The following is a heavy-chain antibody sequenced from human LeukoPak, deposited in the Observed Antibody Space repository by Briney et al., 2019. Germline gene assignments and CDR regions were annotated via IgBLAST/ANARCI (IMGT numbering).Heavy chain of an antibody. CDR1: GYTFTSYD. CDR2: MNPNSGNT. CDR3: AKGSVPAAIPEYYFDY. Sequence: ASVKVSCKASGYTFTSYDINWVRQATGQGLEWMGWMNPNSGNTGYAQKFQGRVTITRNTSISTAYMELSSLRAEDTAVYYCAKGSVPAAIPEYYFDYWGQGALVTVSS. J-gene: IGHJ4*02. D-gene: IGHD2-2*02. V-gene: IGHV1-8*03.